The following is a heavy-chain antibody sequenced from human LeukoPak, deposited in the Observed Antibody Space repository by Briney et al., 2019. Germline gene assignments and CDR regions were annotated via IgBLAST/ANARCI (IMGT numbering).Heavy chain of an antibody. V-gene: IGHV3-21*01. D-gene: IGHD3-22*01. CDR3: ASSGYLRGHFDY. Sequence: GGSLRHSCAASGFTFSSYSMNWVRQAPGKGLEWVSSISSSSSYIYYADSVKGRFTISRDNAKNSLYLQMNSLRAEDTAVYYCASSGYLRGHFDYWGQGTLVTVSS. J-gene: IGHJ4*02. CDR1: GFTFSSYS. CDR2: ISSSSSYI.